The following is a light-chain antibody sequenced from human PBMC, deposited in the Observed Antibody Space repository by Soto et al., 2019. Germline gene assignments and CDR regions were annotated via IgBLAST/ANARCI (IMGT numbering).Light chain of an antibody. V-gene: IGLV2-14*03. CDR2: DVH. J-gene: IGLJ1*01. CDR3: SSYTASTPFYV. CDR1: RTDVDGHDY. Sequence: QSALTQPASVSGSLGQSITISCTGARTDVDGHDYVSWYQQHPGQAPKLIIFDVHNRPSGVSSRFSGSKSGDTASLTISGLRAEDDGDYYCSSYTASTPFYVFGTGTKLTVL.